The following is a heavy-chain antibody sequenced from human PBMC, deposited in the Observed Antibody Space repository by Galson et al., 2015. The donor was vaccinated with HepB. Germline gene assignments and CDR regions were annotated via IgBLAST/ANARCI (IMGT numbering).Heavy chain of an antibody. CDR3: AKGLYESSRFDN. V-gene: IGHV3-23*01. CDR2: ISAGGGVT. CDR1: GFAFSSCF. J-gene: IGHJ4*02. D-gene: IGHD5/OR15-5a*01. Sequence: SLRLSCAASGFAFSSCFMAWVRQAPGKGLEWVSSISAGGGVTYYADSVQGRFTISRDNSKNTLHLQVNSLRAEDTAVYYCAKGLYESSRFDNWGQGTLVTVSS.